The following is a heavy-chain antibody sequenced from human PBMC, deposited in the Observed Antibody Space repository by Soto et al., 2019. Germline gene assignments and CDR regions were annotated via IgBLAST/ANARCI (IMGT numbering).Heavy chain of an antibody. Sequence: QVQLVESGGGVVQPGRSLRLSCAASGFTFRSYGMHWVRQAPGKGLEWVALISYDGSDKYYADSVKGRFTISRDNSKNTLYLQMNGLRAEDTAVYYVASRGHRQGLTDALDYWGQGTLVSVSS. V-gene: IGHV3-30*03. J-gene: IGHJ4*02. CDR2: ISYDGSDK. CDR1: GFTFRSYG. D-gene: IGHD6-19*01. CDR3: ASRGHRQGLTDALDY.